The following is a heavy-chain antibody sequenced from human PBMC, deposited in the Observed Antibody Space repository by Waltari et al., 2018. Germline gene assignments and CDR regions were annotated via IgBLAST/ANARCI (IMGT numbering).Heavy chain of an antibody. CDR3: AGHLTGRWDYYGMDV. V-gene: IGHV3-30*02. Sequence: QVQLVESGGGVVQPGGSLRLSCAASGFTFSSYGMHWVRQAPGKGLGWVAFIRYDGSNKYYADSVKGRFTISRDNSKNTLYLQMNSLRAEDTAVYYCAGHLTGRWDYYGMDVWGQGTTVTVSS. CDR2: IRYDGSNK. J-gene: IGHJ6*02. CDR1: GFTFSSYG. D-gene: IGHD1-20*01.